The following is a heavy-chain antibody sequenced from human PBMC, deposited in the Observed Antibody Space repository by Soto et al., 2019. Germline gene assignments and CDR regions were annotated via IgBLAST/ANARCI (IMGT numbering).Heavy chain of an antibody. CDR2: ISGSGGST. D-gene: IGHD6-13*01. V-gene: IGHV3-23*01. Sequence: GGSLRLFCAASGFTFSSYAMSWVRQAPGKGLEWVSAISGSGGSTYYADSVKGRFTISRDNSKNTLYLQMNSLRAEDTAVYYCAKDDTIAAAGDLFDYWGQGTLVTVSS. CDR3: AKDDTIAAAGDLFDY. J-gene: IGHJ4*02. CDR1: GFTFSSYA.